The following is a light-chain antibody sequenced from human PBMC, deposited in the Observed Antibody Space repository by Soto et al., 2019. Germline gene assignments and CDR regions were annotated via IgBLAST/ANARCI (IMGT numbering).Light chain of an antibody. Sequence: EIVMTQSPATRSVSPGERATLSCRASQSVSSNLAWYQQKPGQAPRLLIYGASTRATGIPARFSGSGSGTEFTLTISSLQSEDFAVYYCQKYNNWPQTFGQGTKVDIK. CDR3: QKYNNWPQT. CDR2: GAS. J-gene: IGKJ1*01. CDR1: QSVSSN. V-gene: IGKV3-15*01.